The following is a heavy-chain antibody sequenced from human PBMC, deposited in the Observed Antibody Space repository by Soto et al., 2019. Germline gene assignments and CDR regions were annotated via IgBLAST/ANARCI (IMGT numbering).Heavy chain of an antibody. Sequence: GGSLRLSCAASGFAFSSYWMHWVRQAPRKGLVWVSRINSDGSSTTYADSVKGRFTISRDNAKNTLYLQMNSLRAEDTAVYYCARVGYSSAWLLNYWGQGTLVTVS. V-gene: IGHV3-74*01. J-gene: IGHJ4*02. CDR2: INSDGSST. D-gene: IGHD6-25*01. CDR1: GFAFSSYW. CDR3: ARVGYSSAWLLNY.